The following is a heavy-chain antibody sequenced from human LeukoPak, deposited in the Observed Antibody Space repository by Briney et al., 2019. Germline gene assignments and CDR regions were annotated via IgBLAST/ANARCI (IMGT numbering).Heavy chain of an antibody. CDR3: ARTNSTGNIDY. J-gene: IGHJ4*02. CDR1: GGTFSSYA. CDR2: INPSGGST. D-gene: IGHD1-1*01. Sequence: ASVKVSCKASGGTFSSYAISWVRQAPGQGLEWMGIINPSGGSTSYAQKFQGRVTMTRDTSTSTVYMELSSLRSEDTAVYYCARTNSTGNIDYWGQGTLVTVSS. V-gene: IGHV1-46*01.